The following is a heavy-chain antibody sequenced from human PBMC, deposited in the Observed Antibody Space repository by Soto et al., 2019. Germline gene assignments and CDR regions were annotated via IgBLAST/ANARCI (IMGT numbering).Heavy chain of an antibody. CDR1: GGSINTFY. Sequence: SETLSLTCTVSGGSINTFYWSWVRQPAGKGLEWIGRIFSSGSTSFNPSLESRVTMSVDTSKNHFSLNLSSVTAADMAVYYCAREGSYSAYNFAHGIQLWSFDFWGQGALVTVSS. D-gene: IGHD5-12*01. J-gene: IGHJ4*02. CDR2: IFSSGST. CDR3: AREGSYSAYNFAHGIQLWSFDF. V-gene: IGHV4-4*07.